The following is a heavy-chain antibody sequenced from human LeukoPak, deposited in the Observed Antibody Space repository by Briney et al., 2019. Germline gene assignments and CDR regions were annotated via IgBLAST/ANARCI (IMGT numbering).Heavy chain of an antibody. CDR2: ILYSGST. J-gene: IGHJ3*02. Sequence: SETLSLTCPVSGGSISSRSHYWGWIRQPPGRGLEWIGSILYSGSTYYNLSLKSRVTISVDTSNNQFSLKLSSVTAADTAVYYCARLLRALPITIFNAFDIWGQGTMVTVSS. CDR3: ARLLRALPITIFNAFDI. D-gene: IGHD3-10*02. V-gene: IGHV4-39*01. CDR1: GGSISSRSHY.